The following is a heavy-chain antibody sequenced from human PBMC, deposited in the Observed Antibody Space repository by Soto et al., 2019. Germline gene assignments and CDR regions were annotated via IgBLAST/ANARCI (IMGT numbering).Heavy chain of an antibody. CDR2: IIPIFGTA. CDR3: ASAGSYYYGMDV. D-gene: IGHD1-26*01. CDR1: GGTFSSYA. Sequence: SVKVSCKASGGTFSSYAISWVRQAPGQGLEWMGGIIPIFGTANYAQKFQGRVTITADESTSTSYMELSSLRSEDTAVYYCASAGSYYYGMDVWGQGTTVTVSS. J-gene: IGHJ6*02. V-gene: IGHV1-69*13.